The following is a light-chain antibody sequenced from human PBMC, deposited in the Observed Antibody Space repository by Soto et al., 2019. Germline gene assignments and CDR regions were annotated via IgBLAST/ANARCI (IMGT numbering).Light chain of an antibody. CDR1: ASDVGGYNY. CDR2: EVS. J-gene: IGLJ2*01. Sequence: QSALTQPPSASGSPGQSVTISCSGTASDVGGYNYVAWYQQHAGKVPKLIIYEVSKRPSGVPARFSGSKSGHTASLTVSGLQAEDEADYYCSSHAGITLGVVFGGGTKLTVL. V-gene: IGLV2-8*01. CDR3: SSHAGITLGVV.